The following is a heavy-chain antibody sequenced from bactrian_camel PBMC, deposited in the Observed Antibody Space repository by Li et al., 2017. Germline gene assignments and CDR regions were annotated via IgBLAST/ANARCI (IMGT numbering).Heavy chain of an antibody. CDR3: AATPGKLSVPGFPETWRFSY. Sequence: DVQLVESGGGLVQAGGSLRLSCAASADSIRRDCMGWFRQAPGKEREGVARICERGGTLYTDSVKGRFTVSLDNEKKTLDLRMDSLKPGDTAMYFCAATPGKLSVPGFPETWRFSYWGQGTQVTVS. J-gene: IGHJ4*01. CDR1: ADSIRRDC. V-gene: IGHV3S59*01. D-gene: IGHD3*01. CDR2: ICERGGT.